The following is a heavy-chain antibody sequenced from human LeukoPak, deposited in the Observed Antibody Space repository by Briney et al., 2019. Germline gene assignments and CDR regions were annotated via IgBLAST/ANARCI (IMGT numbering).Heavy chain of an antibody. D-gene: IGHD5-24*01. CDR3: ARDAEMATIATRFDY. V-gene: IGHV3-21*01. CDR2: ISSSSSYI. Sequence: GGSLRLSCAASGFTFSSYSMNWVRQAPGKGLELVSSISSSSSYIYYADSVKGRFTISRDNAKNSLYLQMNSLRAEDTAVYYCARDAEMATIATRFDYWGQGTLVTVSS. J-gene: IGHJ4*02. CDR1: GFTFSSYS.